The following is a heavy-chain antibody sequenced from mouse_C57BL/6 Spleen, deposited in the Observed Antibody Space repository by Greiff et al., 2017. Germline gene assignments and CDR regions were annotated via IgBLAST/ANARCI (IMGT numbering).Heavy chain of an antibody. V-gene: IGHV1-64*01. J-gene: IGHJ4*01. CDR2: IRPNSGST. D-gene: IGHD2-3*01. CDR3: ATCGEGYPDYYAMEY. CDR1: GYTFTSYW. Sequence: QVKLQQPGAELVKPGASVKLSCKASGYTFTSYWMHWVKQGPGQGLEWIGMIRPNSGSTTYNEKFKSKATLTVDKSSSTAYMQLSSLTSEDSAVYYCATCGEGYPDYYAMEYGGQGTSVTVS.